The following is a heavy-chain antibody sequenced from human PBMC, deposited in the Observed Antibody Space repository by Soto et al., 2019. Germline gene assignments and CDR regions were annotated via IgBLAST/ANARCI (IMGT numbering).Heavy chain of an antibody. CDR2: INHSGST. V-gene: IGHV4-34*01. Sequence: QVQLQQWGAGLLKPSETLSLTCAVYRGSFSGYYWSWIRQPPGKGLEWIGEINHSGSTNYNPSLKSRVTISVDTSKNQFSLKLSSVTAADTAVYYCARRMSSSGWYRFVPIVKDYYGMDVWGQGTTVTVSS. CDR1: RGSFSGYY. D-gene: IGHD6-19*01. J-gene: IGHJ6*02. CDR3: ARRMSSSGWYRFVPIVKDYYGMDV.